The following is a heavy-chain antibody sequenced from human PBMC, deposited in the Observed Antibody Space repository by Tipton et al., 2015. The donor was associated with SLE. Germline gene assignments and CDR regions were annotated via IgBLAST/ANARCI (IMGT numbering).Heavy chain of an antibody. Sequence: TLSLTCAVYGGSFSGYYWGWIRQPPGKGLEWIGNIYHSGSTYYNPSLKSRVTISVDTSKNQFSLKLTSVTAADTAVYYCARGSWGDALDTWGQGTMVTVSS. V-gene: IGHV4-34*01. J-gene: IGHJ3*02. CDR1: GGSFSGYY. D-gene: IGHD3-16*01. CDR2: IYHSGST. CDR3: ARGSWGDALDT.